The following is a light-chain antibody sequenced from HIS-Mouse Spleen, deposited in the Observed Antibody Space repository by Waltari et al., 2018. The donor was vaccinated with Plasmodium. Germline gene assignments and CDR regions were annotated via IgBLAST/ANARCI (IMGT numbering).Light chain of an antibody. Sequence: EIVMTQSPATLSVSPGERATLSCRASPSVSSNLAWYQQKPGQAPRLLIYCASPRATGIPARFSGSGSGTEFTLTISSMQSEDFAVYYCQQYNNWPPWTFGQGTKVEIK. CDR3: QQYNNWPPWT. J-gene: IGKJ1*01. V-gene: IGKV3-15*01. CDR1: PSVSSN. CDR2: CAS.